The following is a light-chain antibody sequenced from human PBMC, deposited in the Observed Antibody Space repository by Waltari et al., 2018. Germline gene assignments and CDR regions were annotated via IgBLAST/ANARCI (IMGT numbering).Light chain of an antibody. V-gene: IGLV2-14*03. Sequence: QSALTQPASVSGSPGQSITISCAGTSGDVGGYNYVSWYQQHPGKAPKLMIYDVNNRPSWISNRFAGSQSGNTASLTISGLQAEDEADYYCSSYTRSDTYVFGTGTKVSVL. J-gene: IGLJ1*01. CDR3: SSYTRSDTYV. CDR1: SGDVGGYNY. CDR2: DVN.